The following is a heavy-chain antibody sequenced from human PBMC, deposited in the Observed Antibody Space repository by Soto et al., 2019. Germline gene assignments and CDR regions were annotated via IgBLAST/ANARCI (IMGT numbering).Heavy chain of an antibody. CDR3: ATDKIVIVPAAIGRIAEYFDY. Sequence: QVQLVQSGAEVKKPGASVKVSCKVSGYTLTELSMHWVRQAPGKGLEWTGGFDPEDGETIYAQKFQGRVTMNEDTSKETADMELRTLRTKNTAVYYCATDKIVIVPAAIGRIAEYFDYWGQGTLVTVSS. CDR1: GYTLTELS. D-gene: IGHD2-2*02. V-gene: IGHV1-24*01. J-gene: IGHJ4*02. CDR2: FDPEDGET.